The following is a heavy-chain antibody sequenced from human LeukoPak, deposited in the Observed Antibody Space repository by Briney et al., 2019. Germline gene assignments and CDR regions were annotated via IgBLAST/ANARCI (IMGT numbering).Heavy chain of an antibody. Sequence: GGSLRLSCAASGFTFSTYSMNWVRQAPGKGLEWVLSISSSRNYIYYADSVKGRFTISRDNAKKTLFLQMNSLRDVDKAVYYCARGPDFYGSGSFYNPRDFDSWGQGTLVTVSS. CDR3: ARGPDFYGSGSFYNPRDFDS. CDR1: GFTFSTYS. V-gene: IGHV3-21*01. J-gene: IGHJ4*02. D-gene: IGHD3-10*01. CDR2: ISSSRNYI.